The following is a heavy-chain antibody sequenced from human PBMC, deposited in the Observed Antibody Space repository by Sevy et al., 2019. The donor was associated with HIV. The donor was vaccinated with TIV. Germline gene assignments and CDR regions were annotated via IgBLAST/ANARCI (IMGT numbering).Heavy chain of an antibody. J-gene: IGHJ6*02. Sequence: GGSLRLSCTASGFTFSSAWMSWVRQAPGKGLEWVGRIKSEFDGGAIDYAAPVKGRFSISREDSKNTVYLQMNSLKTEDTAVYYCITDPAYRGYDEEVINYYFYGMDVWGQGTTVTVSS. V-gene: IGHV3-15*01. CDR1: GFTFSSAW. D-gene: IGHD5-12*01. CDR3: ITDPAYRGYDEEVINYYFYGMDV. CDR2: IKSEFDGGAI.